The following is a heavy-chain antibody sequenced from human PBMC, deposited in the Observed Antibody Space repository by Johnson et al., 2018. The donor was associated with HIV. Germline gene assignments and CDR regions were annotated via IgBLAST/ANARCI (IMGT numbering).Heavy chain of an antibody. Sequence: VQLVESGGGLVQPGGSLRLSCAASGFTFSSYWMSWVRQSPGKGLEWVANIKQDGSDKYYADSVKGRFTISRDSSKNTLYLQMNSLRAEDTALYYCARDTYYYDTSGYLTRPRAFDVWGQGTMVTVSS. V-gene: IGHV3-7*05. J-gene: IGHJ3*01. CDR2: IKQDGSDK. D-gene: IGHD3-22*01. CDR1: GFTFSSYW. CDR3: ARDTYYYDTSGYLTRPRAFDV.